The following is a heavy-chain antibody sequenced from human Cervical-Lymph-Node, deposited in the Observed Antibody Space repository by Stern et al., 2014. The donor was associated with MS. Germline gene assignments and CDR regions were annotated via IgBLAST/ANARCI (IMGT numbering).Heavy chain of an antibody. CDR3: ARGIVSTRPYFET. J-gene: IGHJ4*02. CDR1: GGSVSIGSYY. Sequence: QVQLQESGPGLVKPSETLSLTCTVSGGSVSIGSYYYSWIRQTPGKGLEWTGYIAYSGITYYSPSLSIRVTISLAKSRNQFSLELSSVTAADTAMYYCARGIVSTRPYFETWGPGILVTVSS. V-gene: IGHV4-61*01. D-gene: IGHD2-15*01. CDR2: IAYSGIT.